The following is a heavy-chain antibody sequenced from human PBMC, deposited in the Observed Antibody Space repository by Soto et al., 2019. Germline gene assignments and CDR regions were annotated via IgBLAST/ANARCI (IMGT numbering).Heavy chain of an antibody. CDR1: GFTFSSYG. Sequence: QVQLVESGGGVVQPGRSLRLSCAASGFTFSSYGMHRVRQAPGKGLEWVAVISYDGSNKYYADSVKGRFTSSRDNSKNTLYLQMNSLRAEDTAVYYCAKGEINYGDYGPVDYWGQGTLVTVSS. J-gene: IGHJ4*02. CDR3: AKGEINYGDYGPVDY. CDR2: ISYDGSNK. V-gene: IGHV3-30*18. D-gene: IGHD4-17*01.